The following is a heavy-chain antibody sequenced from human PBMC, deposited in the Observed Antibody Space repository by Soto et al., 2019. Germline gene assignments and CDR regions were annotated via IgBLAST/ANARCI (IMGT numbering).Heavy chain of an antibody. CDR2: IYYSGST. CDR3: ASRYDYAEGAYYYYGMDV. J-gene: IGHJ6*02. CDR1: GGSISSGDYY. Sequence: SETLSLTCTVSGGSISSGDYYWSWIRQPPGKGLEWIGYIYYSGSTYYNPSLKSRVTISVDTSKNQFSLKLSSVTAADTAVYYCASRYDYAEGAYYYYGMDVWGQGTTVTVSS. V-gene: IGHV4-30-4*01. D-gene: IGHD4-17*01.